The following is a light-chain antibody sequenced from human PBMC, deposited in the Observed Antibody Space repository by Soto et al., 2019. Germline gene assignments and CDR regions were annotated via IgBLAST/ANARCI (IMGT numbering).Light chain of an antibody. Sequence: EIVMTQSPATLSVSQGERATLSCRASQSVSSNLAWYQQKPGQAPRLLIYGASTRATGIPARFSGSGSGTEFTLTISSLQSEDFAVYYWQQYNNWPPAPFGGGTKVEIK. CDR2: GAS. V-gene: IGKV3-15*01. CDR1: QSVSSN. J-gene: IGKJ4*01. CDR3: QQYNNWPPAP.